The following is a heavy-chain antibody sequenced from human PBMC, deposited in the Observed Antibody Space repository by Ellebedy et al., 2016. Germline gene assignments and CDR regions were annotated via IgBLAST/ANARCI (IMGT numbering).Heavy chain of an antibody. CDR1: GYTFTSYD. V-gene: IGHV1-8*01. CDR3: ARGVPMVRGAVDAFDI. J-gene: IGHJ3*02. Sequence: ASVKVSXKASGYTFTSYDINWVRQATGQGLEWMGWMNPNSGNTGYAQKFQGRVTMTRNTSISTAYMELSSLRSEDTAVYYCARGVPMVRGAVDAFDIWGQGTMVTVSS. D-gene: IGHD3-10*01. CDR2: MNPNSGNT.